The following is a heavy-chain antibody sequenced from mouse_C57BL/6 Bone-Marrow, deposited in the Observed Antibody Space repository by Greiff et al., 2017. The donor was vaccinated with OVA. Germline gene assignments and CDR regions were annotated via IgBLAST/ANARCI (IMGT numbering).Heavy chain of an antibody. D-gene: IGHD2-3*01. V-gene: IGHV5-9-1*02. CDR3: TRDGYYAMDY. Sequence: EVKLVESGEGLVKPGGSPKLSCAASGFTFSSYAMSWVRQTPEKRLEWVAYISRGGDYIYYADTVKGRSTISRDNARNTLYLQMSSLKSEDTAMYYCTRDGYYAMDYWGQGTSVTVSS. CDR2: ISRGGDYI. CDR1: GFTFSSYA. J-gene: IGHJ4*01.